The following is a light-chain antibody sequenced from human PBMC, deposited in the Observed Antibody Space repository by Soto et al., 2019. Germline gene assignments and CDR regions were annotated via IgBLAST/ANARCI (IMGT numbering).Light chain of an antibody. CDR1: QSISSW. CDR3: QQYDSYPRT. J-gene: IGKJ1*01. CDR2: KAS. Sequence: DIQMTQSPSTLSASVGDRVTITCRASQSISSWLAWYQQKPGKAPKVLIYKASSLESGVPSRFSGSRSGTEFTLTITSLQPDDFATYYCQQYDSYPRTFGQGTKVEIK. V-gene: IGKV1-5*03.